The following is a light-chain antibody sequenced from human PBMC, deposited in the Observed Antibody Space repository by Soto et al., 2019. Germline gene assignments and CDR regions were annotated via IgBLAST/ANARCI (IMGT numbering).Light chain of an antibody. J-gene: IGKJ1*01. V-gene: IGKV3-20*01. CDR1: QSVSSDY. CDR2: GES. CDR3: QPSGSSHRP. Sequence: IVLTQSPATLSVPPGQRVTLSCRSSQSVSSDYLAWYQQKPGQAPRIIIYGESSRATGIQDRFSGSGSGTGFTLTIRRMEPEDFAVYYCQPSGSSHRPFGKWHKVDIK.